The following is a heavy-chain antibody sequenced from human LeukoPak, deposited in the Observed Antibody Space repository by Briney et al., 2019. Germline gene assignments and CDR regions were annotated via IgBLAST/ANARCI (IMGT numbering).Heavy chain of an antibody. CDR1: GFSFSDHY. Sequence: PGGSLKLSCVASGFSFSDHYMSWVRRAPGKGLEWLSYITGSSTIIKYADSVRGRFTISRDNAKNSVYLQMNSLRVDDTAIYYCARYHHYFDYWGQGTLVTVSP. CDR2: ITGSSTII. J-gene: IGHJ4*02. V-gene: IGHV3-11*04. CDR3: ARYHHYFDY.